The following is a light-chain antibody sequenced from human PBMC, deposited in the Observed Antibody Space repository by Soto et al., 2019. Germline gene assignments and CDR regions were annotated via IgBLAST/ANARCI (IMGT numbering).Light chain of an antibody. CDR2: GAS. V-gene: IGKV3-20*01. Sequence: EIVLTQSPGTLSLSPGERATLSCRASQSVSTRSLAWYQQKPGQAPRLLISGASSRAADIPDRFSGSGFGTDFTLTINRLEPEDFAVYYCQQYDSSPRTFGQGTKVE. CDR3: QQYDSSPRT. CDR1: QSVSTRS. J-gene: IGKJ1*01.